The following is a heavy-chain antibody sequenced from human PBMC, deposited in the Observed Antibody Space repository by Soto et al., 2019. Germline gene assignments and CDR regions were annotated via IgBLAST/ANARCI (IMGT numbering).Heavy chain of an antibody. CDR3: ARGDVTIFGVVTLDY. J-gene: IGHJ4*02. CDR2: IYYSGST. D-gene: IGHD3-3*01. Sequence: SETLFLTCTVSGGSISSYYLSWIRQPPGKGLEWIGYIYYSGSTNYNPSLKSRVTISVATSKNQFSLKLSSVTAADTAVYYCARGDVTIFGVVTLDYWGQGTLVTVSS. CDR1: GGSISSYY. V-gene: IGHV4-59*01.